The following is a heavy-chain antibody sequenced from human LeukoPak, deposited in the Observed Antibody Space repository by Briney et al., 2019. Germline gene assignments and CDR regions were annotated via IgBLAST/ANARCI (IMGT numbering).Heavy chain of an antibody. CDR3: ARGAVAPFDY. D-gene: IGHD6-19*01. Sequence: KPSETLSLTCAVYGGSFSGYYWSWIRQPPGKGLEWIGEINHSGSTNYNPSLKSRVTISVDTSKNQFSLKLSSVTAADTAVYYCARGAVAPFDYWGQGTLVSVSS. CDR1: GGSFSGYY. V-gene: IGHV4-34*01. J-gene: IGHJ4*02. CDR2: INHSGST.